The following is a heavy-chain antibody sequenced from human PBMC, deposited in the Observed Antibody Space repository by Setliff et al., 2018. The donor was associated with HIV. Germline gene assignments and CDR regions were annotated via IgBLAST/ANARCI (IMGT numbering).Heavy chain of an antibody. J-gene: IGHJ3*02. CDR1: GGTFSSYT. Sequence: SVKVSCKASGGTFSSYTINWVRQAPGQGLEWMGGILPMLNIANFTQKFQGRVTITADKSTDTAYMELSSLRYEDTAVYYCAREIPDYYDILTGYNIPNAFDIWGQGTMVT. CDR2: ILPMLNIA. CDR3: AREIPDYYDILTGYNIPNAFDI. D-gene: IGHD3-9*01. V-gene: IGHV1-69*10.